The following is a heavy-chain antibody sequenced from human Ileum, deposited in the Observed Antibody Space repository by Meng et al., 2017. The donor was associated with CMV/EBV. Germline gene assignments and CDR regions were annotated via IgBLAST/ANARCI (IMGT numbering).Heavy chain of an antibody. V-gene: IGHV4-4*07. CDR3: ARDRFDP. CDR2: IFATGTT. CDR1: GASLNDYY. J-gene: IGHJ5*02. Sequence: QVQLQESGLGLVKPSETLSLTCTVSGASLNDYYWSWIRQPAGKGLEWIGRIFATGTTNYNPPLKSRVTMSVDTSKNQFSLKLTSVTAADTAVYFCARDRFDPWGQGALVTVSS.